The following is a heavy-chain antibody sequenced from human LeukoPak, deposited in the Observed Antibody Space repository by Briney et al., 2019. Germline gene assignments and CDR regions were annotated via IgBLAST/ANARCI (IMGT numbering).Heavy chain of an antibody. CDR2: IIPIFGTA. CDR1: GFTVSSNY. D-gene: IGHD2-2*01. Sequence: SCAASGFTVSSNYMSWVRQAPGQGLEWMGGIIPIFGTANYAQKFQGRVTITADESTSTAYMELSSLRSEDTAVYYCARGDEYQLLLGYWGQGTLVTVSS. J-gene: IGHJ4*02. V-gene: IGHV1-69*01. CDR3: ARGDEYQLLLGY.